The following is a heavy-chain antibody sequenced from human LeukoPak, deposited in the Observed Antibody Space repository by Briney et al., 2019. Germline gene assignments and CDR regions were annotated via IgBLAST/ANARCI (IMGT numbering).Heavy chain of an antibody. V-gene: IGHV3-48*03. CDR2: ISSSGSTI. J-gene: IGHJ4*01. CDR1: GLTFSSYE. Sequence: GGSLRLSCAASGLTFSSYEMNWVPEAPGKGLEGVSYISSSGSTIYYTDSVKGRFTISRDNAKKSLYLQMNSLRAEDTGVYYCARDSLYCSGGSCYSWNFDYWGHGAPVTASS. CDR3: ARDSLYCSGGSCYSWNFDY. D-gene: IGHD2-15*01.